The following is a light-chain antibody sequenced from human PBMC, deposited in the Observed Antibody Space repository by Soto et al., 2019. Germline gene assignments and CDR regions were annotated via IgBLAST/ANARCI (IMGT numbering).Light chain of an antibody. J-gene: IGKJ1*01. CDR1: QSVSSTY. CDR2: GAS. CDR3: QQCGRSPWT. V-gene: IGKV3-20*01. Sequence: EIVLTQSPGTLSLSPGERATLSCRASQSVSSTYLAWYQQKPGQAPRLLIYGASSRATGIPDRFSGGGSGTDFTLTISRVEPEDFAVYYCQQCGRSPWTFGQGTKVEIK.